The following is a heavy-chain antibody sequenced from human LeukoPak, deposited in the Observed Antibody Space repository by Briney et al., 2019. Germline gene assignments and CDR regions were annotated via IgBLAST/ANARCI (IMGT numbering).Heavy chain of an antibody. CDR1: GFIASTNY. Sequence: GGSVRLSCAASGFIASTNYMSWVRQAPGKGLGWVSPIIVSVGSTYYADSVQGPFTLSRDNFKNTLYLQMNRVRAADTALYYCAKPKFYDSKSYGPVGWFDPWGQGTLVTVSA. CDR2: IIVSVGST. J-gene: IGHJ5*02. V-gene: IGHV3-23*01. D-gene: IGHD3-22*01. CDR3: AKPKFYDSKSYGPVGWFDP.